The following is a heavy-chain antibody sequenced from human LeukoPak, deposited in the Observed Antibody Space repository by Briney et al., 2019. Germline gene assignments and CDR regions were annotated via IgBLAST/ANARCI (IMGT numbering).Heavy chain of an antibody. CDR2: VNDRGDT. CDR1: GGSSSGYY. J-gene: IGHJ6*03. D-gene: IGHD1-14*01. CDR3: AREVGNSYYYYYMDV. Sequence: SETLSLTCGVSGGSSSGYYCNWIRQPPGKGLEWIGDVNDRGDTNYNPSLKSRVTISVDPSKNQFSLKVASVTAADTAVYYCAREVGNSYYYYYMDVWGSGTTVTVSS. V-gene: IGHV4-34*01.